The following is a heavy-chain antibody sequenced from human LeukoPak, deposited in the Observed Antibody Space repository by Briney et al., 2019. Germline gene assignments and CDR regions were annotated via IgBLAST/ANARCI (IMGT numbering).Heavy chain of an antibody. D-gene: IGHD6-19*01. Sequence: SGTLSLTCAVSGGSISSNNWWGWVRQPPGKGLEWIGEIYHSGSPNYNPSLKSRVTISVDKSRNHFSLNLSSVTAADTAVYYCAREVYSSGWYLFYYFDYWGQGTLVTVSS. V-gene: IGHV4-4*02. CDR1: GGSISSNNW. CDR2: IYHSGSP. J-gene: IGHJ4*02. CDR3: AREVYSSGWYLFYYFDY.